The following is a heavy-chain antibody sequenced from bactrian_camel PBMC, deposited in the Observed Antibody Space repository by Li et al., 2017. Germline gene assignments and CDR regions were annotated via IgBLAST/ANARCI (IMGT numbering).Heavy chain of an antibody. V-gene: IGHV3-2*01. CDR2: IYSDGSDK. CDR1: GFSFSTAY. J-gene: IGHJ4*01. D-gene: IGHD1*01. Sequence: QVQLVESGGGLVQPGGSLRLSCAASGFSFSTAYMSWVRQAPGKGLEWVSSIYSDGSDKYYVDSVKGRFTISRDNAKNTVYLQMNSLKSEDTALYYCVMASGGWFGFWDYWGQGTQVTVS. CDR3: VMASGGWFGFWDY.